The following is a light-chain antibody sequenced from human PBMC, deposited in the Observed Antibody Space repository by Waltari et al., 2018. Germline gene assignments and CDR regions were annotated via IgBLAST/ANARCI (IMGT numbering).Light chain of an antibody. CDR2: EVN. J-gene: IGLJ1*01. CDR1: SSEVGGYNY. Sequence: QSALTQPPSASGSRGQSVTISCTGTSSEVGGYNYVSWYQHHPGEAPKLMIFEVNKRSSGVPDRFSGSKSGNTASLTVSGLQAEDDADYYCSSYAGSNNLVFGTGTKVTVL. CDR3: SSYAGSNNLV. V-gene: IGLV2-8*01.